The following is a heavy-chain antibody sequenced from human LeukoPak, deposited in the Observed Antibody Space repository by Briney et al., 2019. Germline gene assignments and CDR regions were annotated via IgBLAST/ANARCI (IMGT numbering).Heavy chain of an antibody. V-gene: IGHV5-51*01. CDR1: GYSFSTYW. CDR2: IYPGDSDA. CDR3: ARQLTHQYWYFDL. Sequence: PGESLKISCKGSGYSFSTYWIGWVRQMPGKGLEWMGIIYPGDSDARYSPSFQGQVTVSADKSISTAYLQWSSLKASDTAMYYCARQLTHQYWYFDLWGRGTLVTVSS. J-gene: IGHJ2*01.